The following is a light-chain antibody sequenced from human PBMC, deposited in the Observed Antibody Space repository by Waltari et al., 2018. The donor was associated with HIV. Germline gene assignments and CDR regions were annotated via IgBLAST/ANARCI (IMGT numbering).Light chain of an antibody. J-gene: IGKJ2*01. CDR3: HQYCNIPHT. CDR2: WAS. CDR1: QSLLYSPDNKTC. Sequence: TVITHSPDSLLVSLGALASIYCKSRQSLLYSPDNKTCLAWFHQKPGQLPRLLISWASVRESGVPDRFSGSGSGTNFTLTISSLQAEDVAGYYCHQYCNIPHTFGPGTKVEIK. V-gene: IGKV4-1*01.